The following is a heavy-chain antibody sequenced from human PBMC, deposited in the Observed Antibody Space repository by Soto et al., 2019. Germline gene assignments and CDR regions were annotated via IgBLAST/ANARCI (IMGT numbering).Heavy chain of an antibody. J-gene: IGHJ4*02. D-gene: IGHD3-22*01. CDR3: ARGITMILLDY. V-gene: IGHV1-3*01. Sequence: QVNLVQSGAEVKKPGASVKVSCKASGYTFISYAVHWVRQSPGQSLEWMGWINAGNGKTKYSQNFQGRVTITRDTSARTAYMELSSLRSEDTAVYYCARGITMILLDYWGQGTRVTVSS. CDR1: GYTFISYA. CDR2: INAGNGKT.